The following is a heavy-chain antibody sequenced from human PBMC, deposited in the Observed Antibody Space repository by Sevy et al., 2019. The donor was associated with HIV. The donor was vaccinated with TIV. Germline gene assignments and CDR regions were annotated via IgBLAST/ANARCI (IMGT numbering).Heavy chain of an antibody. Sequence: ASVKVSCKASGYTFTSYAMHWVRQAPGQRLEWMGWINAGNGNTKYSQKFQGGVTITSDTSGRTAYMGLSSLRSEDTAVYYCGRALAHERAMVRGVIIYPYFDYWGQGTLVTVSS. CDR1: GYTFTSYA. J-gene: IGHJ4*02. CDR3: GRALAHERAMVRGVIIYPYFDY. CDR2: INAGNGNT. D-gene: IGHD3-10*01. V-gene: IGHV1-3*01.